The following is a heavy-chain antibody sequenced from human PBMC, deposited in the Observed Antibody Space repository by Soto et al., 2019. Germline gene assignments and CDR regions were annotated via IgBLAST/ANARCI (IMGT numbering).Heavy chain of an antibody. CDR2: TYFRSKWYN. Sequence: SQTLSLTCPISGDSVSSNTASWNWIRQSPSRGLEWLGRTYFRSKWYNDYAVSVKSRIIINPDTSNNQFSLQLNSVTPEDTAVYFCAKGENLGPKTGYAFDPWGQGIMVTVSS. CDR1: GDSVSSNTAS. V-gene: IGHV6-1*01. J-gene: IGHJ5*02. D-gene: IGHD5-12*01. CDR3: AKGENLGPKTGYAFDP.